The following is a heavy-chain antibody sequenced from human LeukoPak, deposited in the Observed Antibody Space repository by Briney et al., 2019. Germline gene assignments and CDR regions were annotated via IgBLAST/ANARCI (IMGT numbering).Heavy chain of an antibody. CDR1: GGSISSSSYY. CDR3: ARGEIGRDLTMIVVVNLFDY. J-gene: IGHJ4*02. CDR2: IYYSGST. Sequence: SETLSLTCTVSGGSISSSSYYWGWIRQPPGKGLEWIGSIYYSGSTYYNPSLKSRVTISVDTSKNQFSLKLSSVTAADTAVYYCARGEIGRDLTMIVVVNLFDYWGQGTLVTVSS. D-gene: IGHD3-22*01. V-gene: IGHV4-39*07.